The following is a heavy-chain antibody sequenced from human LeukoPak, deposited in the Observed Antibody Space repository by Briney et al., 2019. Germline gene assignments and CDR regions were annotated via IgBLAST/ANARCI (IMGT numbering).Heavy chain of an antibody. CDR3: AKSTYYDFWSGYQYYMDV. CDR2: ISGSGGST. D-gene: IGHD3-3*01. CDR1: GFTFSSYA. V-gene: IGHV3-23*01. J-gene: IGHJ6*03. Sequence: GGSLRLSCAASGFTFSSYAMSWVRQAPGKGLEWVSAISGSGGSTYYADSVEGRFTISRDNSKNTLYLQMNSLRAEDTAVYYCAKSTYYDFWSGYQYYMDVWGKGTTVTVSS.